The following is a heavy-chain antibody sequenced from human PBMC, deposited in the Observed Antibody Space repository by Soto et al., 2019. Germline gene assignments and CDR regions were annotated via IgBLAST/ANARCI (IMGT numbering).Heavy chain of an antibody. Sequence: QVQLQESGPGLLRPSDTLSLTCTVSGDSFSGYYWSWIRQPAGKGLEWIGRVYTNGATNYNPSLTSRVTVSVDTSRNHFSLKLRFVTAADTAVYYCAREAAEIVGDGYWCDPWGQGTLVTVSS. CDR3: AREAAEIVGDGYWCDP. J-gene: IGHJ5*02. CDR1: GDSFSGYY. V-gene: IGHV4-4*07. D-gene: IGHD6-13*01. CDR2: VYTNGAT.